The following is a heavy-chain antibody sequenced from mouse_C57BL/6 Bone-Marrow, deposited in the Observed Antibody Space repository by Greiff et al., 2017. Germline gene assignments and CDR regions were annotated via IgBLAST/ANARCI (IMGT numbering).Heavy chain of an antibody. Sequence: LKESGAELVRPGASVKLSCTASGFNIKAYYMHWVKQRPEQGLVWIGRIDPEDGDTVYAPKFQGKATMTADTSSNTAYLQLSSLTSEDTSVYYCTALPYYYAMDYWGQGTSVTVSS. CDR1: GFNIKAYY. J-gene: IGHJ4*01. CDR2: IDPEDGDT. V-gene: IGHV14-1*01. CDR3: TALPYYYAMDY. D-gene: IGHD5-1*01.